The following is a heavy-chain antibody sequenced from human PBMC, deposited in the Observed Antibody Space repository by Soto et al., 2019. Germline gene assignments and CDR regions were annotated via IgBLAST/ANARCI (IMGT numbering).Heavy chain of an antibody. CDR2: ISGSGGST. CDR3: AKWILNLVLGYYSPYYYGMDV. V-gene: IGHV3-23*01. Sequence: EVQLLESGGGLVQPGGSLRLSCAASGFTFSSYAMSWVRQAPGKGLEWVSAISGSGGSTYYADSVKGRFTISRDNSKNTLYLQMNSLRAEDTAVYYCAKWILNLVLGYYSPYYYGMDVWGQGTTVTVAS. D-gene: IGHD3-3*01. CDR1: GFTFSSYA. J-gene: IGHJ6*02.